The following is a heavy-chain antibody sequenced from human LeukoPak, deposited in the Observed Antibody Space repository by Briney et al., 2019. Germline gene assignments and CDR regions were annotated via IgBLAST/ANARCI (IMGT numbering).Heavy chain of an antibody. J-gene: IGHJ6*03. V-gene: IGHV4-59*08. CDR3: ARRAIVVVPAAPHYYYYMDV. CDR1: GGSISSYY. Sequence: SETLSLTCTVSGGSISSYYWSWIRQPPGKGLEWIGYIYYSGSTNYNPSLKSRVTISVDTSKNQFSLKLSSVTAADTAVYYCARRAIVVVPAAPHYYYYMDVWGKGTTVTVSS. CDR2: IYYSGST. D-gene: IGHD2-2*01.